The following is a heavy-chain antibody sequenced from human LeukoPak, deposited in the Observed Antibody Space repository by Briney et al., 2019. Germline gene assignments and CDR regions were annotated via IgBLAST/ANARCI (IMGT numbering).Heavy chain of an antibody. CDR2: IRYDGSNK. V-gene: IGHV3-30*02. J-gene: IGHJ4*02. D-gene: IGHD1-1*01. CDR1: GFTFDDYG. CDR3: ANRYGDY. Sequence: GGSLRLSCAASGFTFDDYGMHWVRQAPGKGLEWVAFIRYDGSNKYYADSVKGRFTISRDNSKNTLYLQMNSLRAEDTAVYYCANRYGDYWGQGTLVTVSS.